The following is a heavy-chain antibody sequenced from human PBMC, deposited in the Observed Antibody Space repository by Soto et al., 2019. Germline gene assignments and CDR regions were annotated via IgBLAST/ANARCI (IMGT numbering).Heavy chain of an antibody. CDR2: ISYDGSNK. Sequence: GGSLRLSCAASGFTFSSYGMHWVRQAPGKGLEWVAVISYDGSNKYYADSVKGRFTISRDNSKNTLYLQMNSLRAEDTAVYYCAKLAKVLRYFDWLLSSLDYWGQGTLVTVSS. D-gene: IGHD3-9*01. CDR3: AKLAKVLRYFDWLLSSLDY. CDR1: GFTFSSYG. V-gene: IGHV3-30*18. J-gene: IGHJ4*02.